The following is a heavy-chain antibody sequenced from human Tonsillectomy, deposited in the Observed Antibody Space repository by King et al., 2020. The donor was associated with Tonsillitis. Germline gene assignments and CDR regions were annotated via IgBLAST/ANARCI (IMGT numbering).Heavy chain of an antibody. CDR3: ARARGGYCGGDCYPFDY. D-gene: IGHD2-21*01. Sequence: VQLVESGGGLVQPGGSLRLSCAASEFSVSNHYMSWVRQAPGKGLEWVSTMYSDGGTYYIDSVKGRFTFSRDNSKNTLYLQMKNLRAEDTAVYYCARARGGYCGGDCYPFDYWGQGTLVTVSS. V-gene: IGHV3-53*01. CDR1: EFSVSNHY. J-gene: IGHJ4*02. CDR2: MYSDGGT.